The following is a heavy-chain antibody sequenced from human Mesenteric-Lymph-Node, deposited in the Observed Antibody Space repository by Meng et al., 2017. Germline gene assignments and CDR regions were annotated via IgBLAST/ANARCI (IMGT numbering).Heavy chain of an antibody. CDR2: IIPILGIA. D-gene: IGHD5-24*01. CDR3: ARATTPDY. V-gene: IGHV1-69*02. CDR1: GGTFSSYT. Sequence: QVQLVQSGAEVKKPGSSVKVSCKASGGTFSSYTISWVRQAPGQGLEWMGRIIPILGIANYAQKFQGRVTLTTDTSTSTAYMELRSLRSDDTAVYYCARATTPDYWGQGTLVTVSS. J-gene: IGHJ4*02.